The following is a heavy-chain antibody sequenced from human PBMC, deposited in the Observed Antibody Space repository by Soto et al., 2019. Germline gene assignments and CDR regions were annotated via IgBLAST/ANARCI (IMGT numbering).Heavy chain of an antibody. CDR1: GGSFSGYY. V-gene: IGHV4-34*01. J-gene: IGHJ4*02. CDR3: ARGLGYCSSTIGRRSWQQLVYFDY. D-gene: IGHD2-2*01. CDR2: INHSGST. Sequence: PSETLSLTCAVYGGSFSGYYWSWIRQPPGKGLEWIGEINHSGSTNYNPSLKSRVTISVDTSKNQFSLKLSSVTAADTAVYYCARGLGYCSSTIGRRSWQQLVYFDYWGQGTLVNISS.